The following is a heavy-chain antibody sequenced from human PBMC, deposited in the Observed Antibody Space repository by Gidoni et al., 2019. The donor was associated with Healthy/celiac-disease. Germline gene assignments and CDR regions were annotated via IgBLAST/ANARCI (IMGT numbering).Heavy chain of an antibody. CDR2: IYYSGST. J-gene: IGHJ4*02. CDR1: GGSISRSSYY. CDR3: ARSAYYYDSSGYLENILYYFDY. D-gene: IGHD3-22*01. V-gene: IGHV4-39*01. Sequence: QLQLQESGPGLVKPSETLSLTCTVSGGSISRSSYYWGWIRQPPGKGLEWIGSIYYSGSTYYNPSLKSRVTISVDTSKNQFSLKLSSVTAADTAVYYCARSAYYYDSSGYLENILYYFDYWGQGTLVTVSS.